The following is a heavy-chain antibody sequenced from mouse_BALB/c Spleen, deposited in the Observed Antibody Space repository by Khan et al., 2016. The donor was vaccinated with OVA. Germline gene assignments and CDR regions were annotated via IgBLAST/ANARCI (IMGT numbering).Heavy chain of an antibody. D-gene: IGHD1-1*01. CDR3: GRDGGYHGSSWYFDV. J-gene: IGHJ1*01. CDR2: IWAGGST. CDR1: GFSLTSYG. V-gene: IGHV2-9*02. Sequence: QVQLKESGPGLVAPSQSLSITCTVSGFSLTSYGVHWVRHPPGKGLEWLGVIWAGGSTNYNSALMSKLTITKDTSNSQVFLKMNSLQTDDASMYYCGRDGGYHGSSWYFDVWGAGTTVTVSS.